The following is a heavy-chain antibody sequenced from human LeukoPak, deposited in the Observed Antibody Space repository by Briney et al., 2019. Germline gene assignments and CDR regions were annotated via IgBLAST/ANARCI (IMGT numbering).Heavy chain of an antibody. J-gene: IGHJ4*02. D-gene: IGHD3-10*01. Sequence: ASVKVSCMASGYTFANYEIHWVRQATGQGLEWMAWVNPNSGNTNYAQKFQGRVTVTRNTFISTAYMELGSLGFEDTAVYYCARGTSYYASGSYPDFDYWGQGTLVTVSS. V-gene: IGHV1-8*03. CDR3: ARGTSYYASGSYPDFDY. CDR2: VNPNSGNT. CDR1: GYTFANYE.